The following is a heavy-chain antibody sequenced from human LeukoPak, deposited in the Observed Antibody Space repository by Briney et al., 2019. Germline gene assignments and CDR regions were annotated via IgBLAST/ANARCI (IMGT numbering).Heavy chain of an antibody. D-gene: IGHD3-10*01. J-gene: IGHJ4*02. CDR3: ARDRGSGSLYFDY. V-gene: IGHV3-33*01. CDR1: GFTLSNYG. Sequence: GRSLRLSCAASGFTLSNYGMHWVRQAPGKGLEWVAVIWYDGSNKYYADSVKGRFSISRDNSKNTLYMQMNSLRAEDTAVYYCARDRGSGSLYFDYWGQGTPVTVSS. CDR2: IWYDGSNK.